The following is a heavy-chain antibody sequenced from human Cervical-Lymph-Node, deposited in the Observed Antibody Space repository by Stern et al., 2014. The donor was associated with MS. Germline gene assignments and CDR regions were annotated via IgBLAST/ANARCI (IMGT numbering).Heavy chain of an antibody. CDR1: GFSLSTSGMR. Sequence: ESGPALVKPTQTLTLTCTFSGFSLSTSGMRVSWIRQPPGKALEWLARLALDDDKFYSTSLKTRLTISKDTSKNQVVLTMTNMDPVDTATYYCARSPPYYEFWNDYYYFDYWGQGTLVAVSS. D-gene: IGHD3-3*01. V-gene: IGHV2-70*04. J-gene: IGHJ4*02. CDR3: ARSPPYYEFWNDYYYFDY. CDR2: LALDDDK.